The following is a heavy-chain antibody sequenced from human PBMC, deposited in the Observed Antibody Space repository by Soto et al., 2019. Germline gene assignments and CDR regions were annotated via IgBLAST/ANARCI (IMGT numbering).Heavy chain of an antibody. V-gene: IGHV3-48*02. D-gene: IGHD3-22*01. CDR3: ARDVGDYYDSSGYLDY. Sequence: EVQLVESGGGLVQPGGSPRLSCAASGFTFSSYSMNWVRQAPGKGLEWVSYISSSSSTIYYADSVKGRFTISRDNAKNSLYLQMNSLRDEDTAVYYCARDVGDYYDSSGYLDYWGQGTLVTVSS. CDR2: ISSSSSTI. J-gene: IGHJ4*02. CDR1: GFTFSSYS.